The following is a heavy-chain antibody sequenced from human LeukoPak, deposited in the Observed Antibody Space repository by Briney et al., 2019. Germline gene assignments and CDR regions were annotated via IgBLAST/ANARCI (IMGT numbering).Heavy chain of an antibody. CDR3: ARVGQSKDYDFWSGYYNYFEY. CDR2: MNPNSGNT. D-gene: IGHD3-3*01. CDR1: GYTFTTCD. J-gene: IGHJ4*02. Sequence: GASVKVSCKASGYTFTTCDINWVRQATGQGLEWMGWMNPNSGNTGYAQKFQGRVTMTRDTSISTAYMELSSLRSEDTAVYYCARVGQSKDYDFWSGYYNYFEYWGQGALVTVSS. V-gene: IGHV1-8*01.